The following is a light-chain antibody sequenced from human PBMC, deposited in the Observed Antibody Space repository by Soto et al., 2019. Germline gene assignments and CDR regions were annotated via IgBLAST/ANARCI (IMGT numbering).Light chain of an antibody. Sequence: NGLSQSPGTLSLSKGETATLSCRAGQTIGRNYLAWYQQKPGQAPRLLIFGTSTRATGIPDRFSGSGSGTDFTLSISRLEPEDFAVYYCQQYASSPLLTFGGGTKVDVK. CDR3: QQYASSPLLT. CDR2: GTS. V-gene: IGKV3-20*01. CDR1: QTIGRNY. J-gene: IGKJ4*01.